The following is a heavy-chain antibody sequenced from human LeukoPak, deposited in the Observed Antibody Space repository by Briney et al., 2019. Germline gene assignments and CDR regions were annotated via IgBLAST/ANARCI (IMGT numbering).Heavy chain of an antibody. Sequence: PGGSLRLSCAASGFSFSSYSINWVRQAPGKGLEWVSYISNSGSTIYYADSVKGRFTISRDNAKNSVYLQMNSLRDEDTAVYCCAIIFIAAAGPPDYWGQGTLVTVSS. V-gene: IGHV3-48*02. CDR2: ISNSGSTI. CDR3: AIIFIAAAGPPDY. D-gene: IGHD6-13*01. CDR1: GFSFSSYS. J-gene: IGHJ4*02.